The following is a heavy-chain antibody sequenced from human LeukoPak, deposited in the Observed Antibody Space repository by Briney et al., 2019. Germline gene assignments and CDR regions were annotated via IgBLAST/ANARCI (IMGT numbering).Heavy chain of an antibody. CDR2: IYYSGSA. V-gene: IGHV4-59*01. J-gene: IGHJ3*02. Sequence: SETLSLTCTVSGGSISSYYWSWIRQPPGKGLEWIGYIYYSGSANYNPSLKSRVTISVDTSKNQFSLKLSSVTAADTAVYYCAEGRHDAFDIWGQGTMVTVSS. CDR3: AEGRHDAFDI. CDR1: GGSISSYY.